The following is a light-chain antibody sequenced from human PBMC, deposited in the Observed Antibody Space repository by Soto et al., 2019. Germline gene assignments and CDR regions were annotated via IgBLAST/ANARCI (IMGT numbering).Light chain of an antibody. V-gene: IGLV1-44*01. CDR3: AAWDDSLNGFV. CDR1: SSNIGSTS. Sequence: QPVLTQPPSVSGTPGQRLTISCSGSSSNIGSTSVTWFQQLPGTAPKLLIHTNINRPSGVPDRFSGSRSGTSASLAISELQSEDEADYYCAAWDDSLNGFVFGTGTKLTVL. CDR2: TNI. J-gene: IGLJ1*01.